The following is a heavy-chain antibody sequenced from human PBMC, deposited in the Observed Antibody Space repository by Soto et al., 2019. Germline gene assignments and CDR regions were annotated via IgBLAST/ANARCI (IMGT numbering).Heavy chain of an antibody. V-gene: IGHV2-5*02. CDR3: AHCNYYYDRSGYRFDY. D-gene: IGHD3-22*01. J-gene: IGHJ4*02. CDR2: IYWDDDK. Sequence: QITLKESGPTLVKPTQTLTLTCTFSGFSLSTSGVGVGWIRQPPGKALEWLALIYWDDDKRYSPSLKRMLTITTDTPKYQVVLTMTHMDPLYTATYYCAHCNYYYDRSGYRFDYWGQGTLVTVSS. CDR1: GFSLSTSGVG.